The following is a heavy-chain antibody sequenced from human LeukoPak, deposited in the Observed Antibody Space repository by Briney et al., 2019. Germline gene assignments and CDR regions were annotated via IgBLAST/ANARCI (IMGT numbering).Heavy chain of an antibody. D-gene: IGHD2-15*01. CDR3: ARVAALADT. V-gene: IGHV3-23*01. CDR2: IIGSGGNT. J-gene: IGHJ5*02. CDR1: GFTFSIYA. Sequence: GGSLRLSCAASGFTFSIYAMSWGRQAPGKGLDWVSTIIGSGGNTYYAGSVKGRFTISRDNSKNTLYLQMNSLRVEDTAIYYCARVAALADTWRRGTLVTVSS.